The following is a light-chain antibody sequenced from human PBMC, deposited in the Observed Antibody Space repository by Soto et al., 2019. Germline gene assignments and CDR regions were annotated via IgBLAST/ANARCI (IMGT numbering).Light chain of an antibody. CDR3: QSYDSSLSGWV. CDR2: GNS. Sequence: QSVLTQPPSVSGAPGQRVTISCTGSSSKIGAGYDVHWYQQLPGTAPKLLIYGNSNRPSGVPDRFSGSKTGTSASLAITGLQAEDDADYYCQSYDSSLSGWVFGGGTKLTFL. J-gene: IGLJ3*02. CDR1: SSKIGAGYD. V-gene: IGLV1-40*01.